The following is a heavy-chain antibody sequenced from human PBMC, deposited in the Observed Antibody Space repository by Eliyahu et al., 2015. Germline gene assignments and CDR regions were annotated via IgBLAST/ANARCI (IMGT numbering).Heavy chain of an antibody. CDR1: ESTFSAYS. J-gene: IGHJ4*02. CDR3: ARGAYDEYIFYFAD. CDR2: ITSSGTYI. D-gene: IGHD5-12*01. Sequence: EVQLVESGGGLVKPGGSLRLSCAASESTFSAYSMNWVRQAPGKGLEWVSSITSSGTYISYADAVKGRFTISRDNAKNSLYLQMDSLRAEDTAVYYCARGAYDEYIFYFADWGQGTQVTVSS. V-gene: IGHV3-21*02.